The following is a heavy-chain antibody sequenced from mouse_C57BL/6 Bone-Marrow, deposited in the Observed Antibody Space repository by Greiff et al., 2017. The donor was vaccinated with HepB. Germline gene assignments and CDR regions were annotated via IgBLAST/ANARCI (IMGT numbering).Heavy chain of an antibody. CDR3: ARSSKIYYGNGDY. J-gene: IGHJ4*01. Sequence: QVQLQQPGAELVRPGTSVKLSCKASGYTFTSYWMHWVKQRPGQGLEWIGVIDPSDSYTNYNQKFKGKATLTVDTSSSTAYMQLSSLTSEDSAVYYCARSSKIYYGNGDYWGQGTSVTVSS. V-gene: IGHV1-59*01. D-gene: IGHD2-1*01. CDR2: IDPSDSYT. CDR1: GYTFTSYW.